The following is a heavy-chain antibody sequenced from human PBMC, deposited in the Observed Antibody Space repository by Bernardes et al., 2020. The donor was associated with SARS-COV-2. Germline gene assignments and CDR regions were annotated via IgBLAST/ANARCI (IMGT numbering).Heavy chain of an antibody. D-gene: IGHD3-3*01. Sequence: SETLSLTCTVSGGSISSGGYYWSWIRQHPGKGLEWIGYIYYSGSTYYNPSLKSRVTISVDTSKNQFSLKLSSVTAADTAVYYCARASTFFGVVIYYFDYWGQGTLVTVS. CDR3: ARASTFFGVVIYYFDY. CDR2: IYYSGST. CDR1: GGSISSGGYY. J-gene: IGHJ4*02. V-gene: IGHV4-31*03.